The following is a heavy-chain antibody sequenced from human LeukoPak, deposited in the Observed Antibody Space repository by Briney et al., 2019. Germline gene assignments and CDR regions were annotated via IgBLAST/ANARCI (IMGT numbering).Heavy chain of an antibody. J-gene: IGHJ4*02. CDR1: GGSISSYY. CDR3: ARVLTPSYDSSGYYYFDY. Sequence: SETLSLTCTVSGGSISSYYWSWIRQPPGKGLEWIGYIYYSGSTNYNPSLQSRVTISVDTSKNQFSLKLSSVTAADTAVYYCARVLTPSYDSSGYYYFDYWGQGTLVTVSP. D-gene: IGHD3-22*01. V-gene: IGHV4-59*01. CDR2: IYYSGST.